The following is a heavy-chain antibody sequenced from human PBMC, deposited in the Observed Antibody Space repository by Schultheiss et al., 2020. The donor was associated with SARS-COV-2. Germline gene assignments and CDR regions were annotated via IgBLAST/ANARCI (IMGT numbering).Heavy chain of an antibody. V-gene: IGHV4-61*02. CDR1: GGSISSGSYY. CDR2: IYSSGST. D-gene: IGHD3-22*01. Sequence: SETLSLTCTVSGGSISSGSYYWSWIRQPAGKGLEWIGRIYSSGSTNYNPSLKSRVTMSVDTSKNQFSLSLSSVTAADTAVYYCARDFFYYDSSGYYSDYWGQGTLVTVSS. J-gene: IGHJ4*02. CDR3: ARDFFYYDSSGYYSDY.